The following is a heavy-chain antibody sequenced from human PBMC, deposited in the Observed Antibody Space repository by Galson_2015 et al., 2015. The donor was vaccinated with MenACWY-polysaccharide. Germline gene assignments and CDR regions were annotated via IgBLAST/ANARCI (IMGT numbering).Heavy chain of an antibody. J-gene: IGHJ4*02. Sequence: SLRLSCAVSGFTFRSHWMDWVRQAPGKGLGWVANIDQDGNEKYYVDSVKGRFTISRDNAKNILSLQMNSLRAEDTAVYYCSVSLDYWGQGTLVTVSS. CDR3: SVSLDY. CDR1: GFTFRSHW. CDR2: IDQDGNEK. V-gene: IGHV3-7*01.